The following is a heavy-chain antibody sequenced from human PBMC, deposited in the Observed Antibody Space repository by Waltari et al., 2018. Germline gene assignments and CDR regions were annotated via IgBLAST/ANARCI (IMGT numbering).Heavy chain of an antibody. CDR3: ATLLYSRGDY. Sequence: EVQLVESGGGLVQPGGPLRLSCAASGFTFSSYWMTWGRQAPGKGLEWVANIKEDGREKYYVDPVKGRFTISRDNAKNSLYLQMNSLRVEDTAVYYCATLLYSRGDYWGQGTLGTVSS. CDR1: GFTFSSYW. J-gene: IGHJ4*02. CDR2: IKEDGREK. V-gene: IGHV3-7*02. D-gene: IGHD3-3*01.